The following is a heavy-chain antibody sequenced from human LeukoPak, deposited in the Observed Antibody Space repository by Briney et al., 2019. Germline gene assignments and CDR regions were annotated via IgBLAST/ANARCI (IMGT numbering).Heavy chain of an antibody. CDR2: IKSKTDGGTT. D-gene: IGHD5-24*01. CDR1: GFTFNYAW. V-gene: IGHV3-15*01. CDR3: TTVSRWLQATFDY. J-gene: IGHJ4*02. Sequence: GGSLRLSCAASGFTFNYAWMSWVRQAPGKGLEWVGRIKSKTDGGTTDYAAPVKGRFTISRDDSKNTLYLQMNSLKTEDTAVYYCTTVSRWLQATFDYWGQGTLVTVSS.